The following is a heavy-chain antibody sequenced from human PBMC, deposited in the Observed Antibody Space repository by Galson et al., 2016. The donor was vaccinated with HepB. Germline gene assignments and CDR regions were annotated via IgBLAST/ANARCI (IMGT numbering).Heavy chain of an antibody. J-gene: IGHJ4*02. Sequence: SLRLSCVASGFTFSRNGMHWVRQAPGKGLEWVAVILYDGSNKYYADSVKGRFTIPRDNSKKMLYLQMNSLRAEDTAVYYCARGLEYSSSPTGQFDYWGQGTLVTVSS. CDR2: ILYDGSNK. CDR3: ARGLEYSSSPTGQFDY. D-gene: IGHD6-6*01. CDR1: GFTFSRNG. V-gene: IGHV3-33*05.